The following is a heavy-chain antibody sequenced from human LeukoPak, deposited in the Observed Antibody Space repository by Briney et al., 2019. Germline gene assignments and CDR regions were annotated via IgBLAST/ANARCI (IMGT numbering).Heavy chain of an antibody. J-gene: IGHJ4*02. V-gene: IGHV1-2*06. Sequence: ASVKVSCKASGYTFTGYYMHWVRQAPGQGLEWMGRINPNSGGTNYAQKFQGRVTMTRDTSISTAYMELSRLRSDDTAVYYCARASRYYDCIGNYHPYFDYWGQGALVTVSS. CDR2: INPNSGGT. D-gene: IGHD3-22*01. CDR1: GYTFTGYY. CDR3: ARASRYYDCIGNYHPYFDY.